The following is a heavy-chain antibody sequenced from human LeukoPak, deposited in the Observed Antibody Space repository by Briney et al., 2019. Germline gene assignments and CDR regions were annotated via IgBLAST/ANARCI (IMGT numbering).Heavy chain of an antibody. CDR3: AKDRTVGASYWYFDL. Sequence: GGSLRLSCAASGFTFSSYWMHWVRQAPGKGLVWVSRINNDGSSTNYADSVKGRFTISRDNAKNTLYLQMNSLRAEDTAVYYCAKDRTVGASYWYFDLWGRGTLVTVSS. J-gene: IGHJ2*01. CDR1: GFTFSSYW. V-gene: IGHV3-74*01. CDR2: INNDGSST. D-gene: IGHD1-26*01.